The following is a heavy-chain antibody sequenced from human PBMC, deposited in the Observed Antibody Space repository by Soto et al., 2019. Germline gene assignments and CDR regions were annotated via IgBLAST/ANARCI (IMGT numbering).Heavy chain of an antibody. CDR3: AKYLPVRNQLRLAEYFQH. J-gene: IGHJ1*01. CDR2: ISGRGGST. Sequence: GGSLRLSCAASGFTFSSYAMSWVRQAPGKGLEWVSAISGRGGSTYYADSVKGRFTISRDNSKNTLYLQMNSLRAEDPAVYYCAKYLPVRNQLRLAEYFQHWGQGTLVTVSS. D-gene: IGHD2-2*01. CDR1: GFTFSSYA. V-gene: IGHV3-23*01.